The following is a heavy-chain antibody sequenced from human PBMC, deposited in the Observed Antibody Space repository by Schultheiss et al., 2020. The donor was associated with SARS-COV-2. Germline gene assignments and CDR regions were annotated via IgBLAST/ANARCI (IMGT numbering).Heavy chain of an antibody. CDR2: INHSGST. D-gene: IGHD2-2*01. J-gene: IGHJ5*02. CDR3: ARDRTLVVPAANPYNWFDP. Sequence: SETLSLTCTVSGGSISSGGYYWSWIRQHPGKGLEWIGEINHSGSTNYNPSLKSRVTMSVDTSKNQFSLKLSSVTAADTAVYYCARDRTLVVPAANPYNWFDPWGQGTLVTVSS. CDR1: GGSISSGGYY. V-gene: IGHV4-31*02.